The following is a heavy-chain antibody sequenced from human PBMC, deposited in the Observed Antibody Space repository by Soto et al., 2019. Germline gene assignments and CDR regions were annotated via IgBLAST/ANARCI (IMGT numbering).Heavy chain of an antibody. CDR1: GFNFRSYA. V-gene: IGHV3-23*01. J-gene: IGHJ4*02. CDR3: AFGCSGGTCNWSSDY. CDR2: ITSSGSST. Sequence: GGSLRLSCAASGFNFRSYAMNWVRQAPGKGLEWVSAITSSGSSTYYADSVKGRFTISRDNSKNTLYLHMNTLRAEDTALYYCAFGCSGGTCNWSSDYWGQGTLVTVSS. D-gene: IGHD2-15*01.